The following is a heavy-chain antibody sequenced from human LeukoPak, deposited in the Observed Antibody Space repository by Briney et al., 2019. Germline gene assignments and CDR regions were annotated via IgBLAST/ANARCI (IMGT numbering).Heavy chain of an antibody. CDR1: GFTFSSYS. J-gene: IGHJ4*02. Sequence: GGSLRLSCAASGFTFSSYSMNWVRQTPGKGLEWVSYISSSSSTIYYADSVKGRFTISRDNAKNSLYLQMNSLRDEDTAVYYCARGRTTVTTFFDYWGQGTLVTVSS. D-gene: IGHD4-17*01. CDR2: ISSSSSTI. CDR3: ARGRTTVTTFFDY. V-gene: IGHV3-48*02.